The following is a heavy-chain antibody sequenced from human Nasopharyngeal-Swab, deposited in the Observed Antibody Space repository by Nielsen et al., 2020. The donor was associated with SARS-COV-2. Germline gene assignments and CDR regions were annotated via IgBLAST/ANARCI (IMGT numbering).Heavy chain of an antibody. J-gene: IGHJ4*02. D-gene: IGHD3-22*01. CDR2: FDSEDGET. Sequence: ASVKVSCKVSGYTLTELSMHWVRQAPGKGLEWMGGFDSEDGETIYAQKFQGRVTMTEDTSTDTAYMELRSLRSDDTAVYYCARLLYYYDSSGYPDYWGQGTLVTVSS. CDR3: ARLLYYYDSSGYPDY. CDR1: GYTLTELS. V-gene: IGHV1-24*01.